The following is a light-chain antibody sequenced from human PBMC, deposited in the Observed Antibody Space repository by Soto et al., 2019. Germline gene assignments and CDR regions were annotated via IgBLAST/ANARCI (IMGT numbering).Light chain of an antibody. CDR2: DAS. Sequence: ETVLTQSPGTLSLSPGERASLSCRASQSISGRYLAWYQQKPGQAPSLHIYDASSSATGIPDRFSGSGSGTDFILTIRRLEPEDFAVYYCQQYGSSPLTFGGGTKVDIK. J-gene: IGKJ4*01. V-gene: IGKV3-20*01. CDR3: QQYGSSPLT. CDR1: QSISGRY.